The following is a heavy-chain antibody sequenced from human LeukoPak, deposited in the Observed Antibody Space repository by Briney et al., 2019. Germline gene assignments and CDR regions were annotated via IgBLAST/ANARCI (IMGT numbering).Heavy chain of an antibody. CDR3: ARAVQYQLLYSGYSSSCPTDY. Sequence: GGSLRLSCAASGFTFSSYSMNWVRQAPGKGLEWVSSISSSSSYIYYADSVKGQFTISRDNAKNSLYLQMNSLRAEDTAVYYCARAVQYQLLYSGYSSSCPTDYWGQGTLVTVSS. CDR1: GFTFSSYS. J-gene: IGHJ4*02. D-gene: IGHD6-13*01. CDR2: ISSSSSYI. V-gene: IGHV3-21*01.